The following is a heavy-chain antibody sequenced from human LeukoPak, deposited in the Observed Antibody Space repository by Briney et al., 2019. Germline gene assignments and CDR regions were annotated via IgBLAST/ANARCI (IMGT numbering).Heavy chain of an antibody. CDR3: ARVWELSLDY. CDR1: AFTVSSDH. D-gene: IGHD1-26*01. Sequence: PGGSLRLSCAASAFTVSSDHMRWVRQAPGKGLEWVSVIYAGGSTYYADSVKGRFTISRDNFKNTLFLQMNSLRAEDTAVYYCARVWELSLDYWGQGALVTVSS. V-gene: IGHV3-53*01. J-gene: IGHJ4*02. CDR2: IYAGGST.